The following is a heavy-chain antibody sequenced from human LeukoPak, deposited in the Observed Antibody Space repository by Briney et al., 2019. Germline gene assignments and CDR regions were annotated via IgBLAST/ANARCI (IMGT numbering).Heavy chain of an antibody. Sequence: GGSLRLSCAASGFTFNNAWMNWVRQAPGKGLEWVGRIKSKNVGGTTDYAAPVKGRFTISRDDSKDTLFLQMNSLNTEDTAVYYCTTRRGFLAPLDFWGQGTLVTVSS. V-gene: IGHV3-15*01. CDR1: GFTFNNAW. D-gene: IGHD2/OR15-2a*01. CDR2: IKSKNVGGTT. CDR3: TTRRGFLAPLDF. J-gene: IGHJ4*02.